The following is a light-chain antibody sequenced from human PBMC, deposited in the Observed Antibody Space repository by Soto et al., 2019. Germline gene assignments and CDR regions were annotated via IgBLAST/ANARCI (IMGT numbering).Light chain of an antibody. Sequence: EIVLKQSPGPLSLAPGERATLSCRASQSVSNSYLAWYQQKPGQATRLLIYGASSRATGIPDRFSGSGSGTDFTITISRLEPEDFAVYYCQQYGSSPPLTFGGGTKVEIK. CDR3: QQYGSSPPLT. J-gene: IGKJ4*01. CDR1: QSVSNSY. CDR2: GAS. V-gene: IGKV3-20*01.